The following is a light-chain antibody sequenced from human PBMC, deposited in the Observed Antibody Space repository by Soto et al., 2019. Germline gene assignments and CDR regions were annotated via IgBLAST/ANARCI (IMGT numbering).Light chain of an antibody. V-gene: IGLV4-69*01. CDR1: SGHGTYA. Sequence: QLVLTQSPSASASLGASVKLTCTLSSGHGTYAITWHQQQPEKGPRFLMKLNSDGSYTKGDGIADRFSGSISGSERYLTISSLQSEDEADYYCQTWDTGIRVFGGGTQLTVL. J-gene: IGLJ3*02. CDR2: LNSDGSY. CDR3: QTWDTGIRV.